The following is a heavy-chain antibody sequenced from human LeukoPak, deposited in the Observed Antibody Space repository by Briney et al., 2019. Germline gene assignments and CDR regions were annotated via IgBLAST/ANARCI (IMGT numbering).Heavy chain of an antibody. V-gene: IGHV3-23*01. D-gene: IGHD6-13*01. J-gene: IGHJ5*02. CDR1: GFTFSNAW. Sequence: GGSLRLSCAASGFTFSNAWMSWVRQAPGKGLEWVSAISGSGGSTYYADSVKGRFTISRDNSKNTLYLQMNSLRAEDTAVYYCVKEGAAAGPNWFDPWGQGTLVTVSS. CDR2: ISGSGGST. CDR3: VKEGAAAGPNWFDP.